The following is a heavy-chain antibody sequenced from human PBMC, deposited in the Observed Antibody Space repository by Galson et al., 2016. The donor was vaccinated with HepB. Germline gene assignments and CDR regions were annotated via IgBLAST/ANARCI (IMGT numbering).Heavy chain of an antibody. Sequence: SLRLSCAASGFTFSNYGMHWVRQAPGKGLEWVAMLWYDGSHQYYADSMKGRFTISRDNSKNTLFLQMNSLRAEDTAVYYCARTSFFGLGSPGGLGNWGQGTLVTVSS. CDR1: GFTFSNYG. CDR3: ARTSFFGLGSPGGLGN. D-gene: IGHD3-10*01. V-gene: IGHV3-33*01. J-gene: IGHJ4*02. CDR2: LWYDGSHQ.